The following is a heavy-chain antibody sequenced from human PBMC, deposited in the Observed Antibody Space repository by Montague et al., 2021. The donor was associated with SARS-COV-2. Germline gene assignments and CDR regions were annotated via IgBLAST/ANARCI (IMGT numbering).Heavy chain of an antibody. CDR2: IDWDDDK. V-gene: IGHV2-70*01. Sequence: PALVKPTQTLTLTCTFSGFSLSTSGMCASWIRQPPGKALEWLALIDWDDDKYYSTSLKTRLTISKDTSKNQVVLTMTNMDPVDTATYYCARTYYDILPNLYYFDYWGQGTLVTVSS. J-gene: IGHJ4*02. D-gene: IGHD3-9*01. CDR3: ARTYYDILPNLYYFDY. CDR1: GFSLSTSGMC.